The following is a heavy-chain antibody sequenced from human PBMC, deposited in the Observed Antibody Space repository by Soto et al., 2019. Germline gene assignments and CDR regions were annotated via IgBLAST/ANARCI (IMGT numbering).Heavy chain of an antibody. Sequence: SLRLSFATSVFPFTRYSLNWVRQAPGKGLEWVSSISSTTNYIYYADSMKGRFTVSRDNAKNSVYLEMNSLSAEDTAVYYCARESEDLTSNFDYWGQGTLVTVSS. V-gene: IGHV3-21*01. CDR2: ISSTTNYI. J-gene: IGHJ4*02. CDR3: ARESEDLTSNFDY. CDR1: VFPFTRYS.